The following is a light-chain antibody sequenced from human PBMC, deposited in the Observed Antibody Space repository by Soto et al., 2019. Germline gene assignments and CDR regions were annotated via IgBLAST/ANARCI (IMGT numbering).Light chain of an antibody. CDR2: DAS. CDR1: QSVSSY. CDR3: QQRSNWWT. J-gene: IGKJ1*01. Sequence: EIELTQSPAALSLYPGERATLSCRASQSVSSYLAWYQQKPGQAPRLLIYDASNRATGIPARFSGSGSGTDFTLTISSLEPEDFAVYYCQQRSNWWTFGQGTKV. V-gene: IGKV3-11*01.